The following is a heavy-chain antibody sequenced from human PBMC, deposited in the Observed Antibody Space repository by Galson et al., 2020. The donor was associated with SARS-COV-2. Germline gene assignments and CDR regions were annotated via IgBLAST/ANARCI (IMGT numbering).Heavy chain of an antibody. Sequence: GESLKISCAASGFTFSSYGMHWVRQAPGKGLEWVAVIWYDGSNKYYADSVKGRFTISRDNSKNTLYLQMNSLRAEDTAVYYCAREEQWPTRVFDYWGQGTLVTVSS. D-gene: IGHD6-19*01. CDR1: GFTFSSYG. V-gene: IGHV3-33*01. CDR2: IWYDGSNK. CDR3: AREEQWPTRVFDY. J-gene: IGHJ4*02.